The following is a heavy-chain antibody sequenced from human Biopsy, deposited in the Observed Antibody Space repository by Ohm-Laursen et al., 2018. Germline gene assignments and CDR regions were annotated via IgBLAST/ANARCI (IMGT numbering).Heavy chain of an antibody. V-gene: IGHV4-59*08. D-gene: IGHD2-15*01. CDR3: ARRGSGGRSFDY. CDR1: GFIFDDYA. CDR2: ISNSGNT. J-gene: IGHJ4*02. Sequence: LRLSCTASGFIFDDYAMHWVRQAPGKGLEWIGFISNSGNTNYNPSLKSRVTISVDTSKNQISLKLDSVTVADTAVFYCARRGSGGRSFDYWGQGTLVTVSS.